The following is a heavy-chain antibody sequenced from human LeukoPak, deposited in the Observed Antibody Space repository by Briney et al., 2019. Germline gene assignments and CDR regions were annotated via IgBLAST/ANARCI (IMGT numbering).Heavy chain of an antibody. J-gene: IGHJ3*02. D-gene: IGHD3-22*01. CDR2: ISSSSSYI. CDR3: ARALPTLRYYDSSGYPDAFDI. V-gene: IGHV3-21*01. Sequence: GGSLRLSCAASGFTFSSYSMNWVRQAPGKGLEWVSSISSSSSYIYYADSVKGRFTISRDNAKNSLYLQMNSLRAEDTAVYYCARALPTLRYYDSSGYPDAFDIWGQGTMVTVSS. CDR1: GFTFSSYS.